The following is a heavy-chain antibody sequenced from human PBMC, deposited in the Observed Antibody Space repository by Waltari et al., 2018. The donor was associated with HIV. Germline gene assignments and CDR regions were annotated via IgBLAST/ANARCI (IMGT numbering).Heavy chain of an antibody. Sequence: EVQLLESGGGLVQPGGSLRLSCAASGFTFSSYAMSWVRQAPGKGLEWVSGIRCSVGSKYYADSVKGRFTISRDNSKNTLYLQMNSLRAEDTAVYYCAKTVAVAGMYYCDYWGQGTLVTVSS. J-gene: IGHJ4*02. V-gene: IGHV3-23*01. D-gene: IGHD6-19*01. CDR2: IRCSVGSK. CDR3: AKTVAVAGMYYCDY. CDR1: GFTFSSYA.